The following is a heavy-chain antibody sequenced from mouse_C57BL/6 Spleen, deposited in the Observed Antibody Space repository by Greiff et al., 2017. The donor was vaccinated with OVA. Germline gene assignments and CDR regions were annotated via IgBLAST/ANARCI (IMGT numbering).Heavy chain of an antibody. Sequence: QVQLQQPGAELVKPGASVKLSCKASGYTFTSYWMQWVKQRPGQGLEWIGEIDPSDSYTNYNQKFKGKATLTVDTSSSTAYMQLSSLTSEDSAVYYCARALWGAMDYWGQGTSVTVSS. J-gene: IGHJ4*01. D-gene: IGHD1-1*02. CDR3: ARALWGAMDY. CDR2: IDPSDSYT. V-gene: IGHV1-50*01. CDR1: GYTFTSYW.